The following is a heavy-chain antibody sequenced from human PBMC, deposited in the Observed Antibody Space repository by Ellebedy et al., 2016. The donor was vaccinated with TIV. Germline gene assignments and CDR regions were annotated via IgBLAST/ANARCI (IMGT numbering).Heavy chain of an antibody. CDR2: ISGSGGNT. V-gene: IGHV3-23*01. J-gene: IGHJ4*02. D-gene: IGHD1-26*01. Sequence: GESLKISXTASGFTFSSYAMSWVRQAPGKGLEWVSHISGSGGNTYYADSVKGRFTISRDNSKRTLILQMNSLRAEDTAVYYCARDMAGSYYYWGQGTLVTVSS. CDR3: ARDMAGSYYY. CDR1: GFTFSSYA.